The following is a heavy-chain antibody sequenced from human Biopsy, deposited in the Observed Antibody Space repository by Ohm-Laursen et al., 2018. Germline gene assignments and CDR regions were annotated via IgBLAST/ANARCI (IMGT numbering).Heavy chain of an antibody. D-gene: IGHD1-1*01. J-gene: IGHJ4*02. CDR3: AERGVERGRPLAY. Sequence: GSSVKVSCKASGGTFSSFGISWVRQAPGQGLEWMGEINSMFGTTNYAQTFQGRVTITADESTGTAYMEVSSLRSEDTAVYYCAERGVERGRPLAYWGQGTLVTVSS. CDR2: INSMFGTT. V-gene: IGHV1-69*01. CDR1: GGTFSSFG.